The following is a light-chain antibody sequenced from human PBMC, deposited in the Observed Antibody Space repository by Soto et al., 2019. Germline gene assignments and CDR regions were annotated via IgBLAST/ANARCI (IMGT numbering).Light chain of an antibody. V-gene: IGKV4-1*01. CDR2: WAS. CDR1: QSVLYSSNNKNN. CDR3: QQYYSTPPT. Sequence: DIVMTQSPDSLAVSLGERAAINCKSSQSVLYSSNNKNNLAWYQQKPGQPPKLLIYWASTRESGVPDRFSGSGSGTDFTLTISSLQAEDVAVYYCQQYYSTPPTFGQGTQVEIK. J-gene: IGKJ1*01.